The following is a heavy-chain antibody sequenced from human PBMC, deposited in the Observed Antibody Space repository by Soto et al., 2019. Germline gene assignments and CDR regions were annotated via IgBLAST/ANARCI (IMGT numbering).Heavy chain of an antibody. D-gene: IGHD3-10*01. Sequence: PGGSLILSCAASGFTFSSYAMSWVRQAPGKGLEWVAAISGSSGNIFYADSVNGRFTVSRDNAKSSLFLHLNSLRADDTAVYFCARDREIGATVTTYYDAWGQGALVTVSS. CDR1: GFTFSSYA. V-gene: IGHV3-21*06. J-gene: IGHJ5*02. CDR2: ISGSSGNI. CDR3: ARDREIGATVTTYYDA.